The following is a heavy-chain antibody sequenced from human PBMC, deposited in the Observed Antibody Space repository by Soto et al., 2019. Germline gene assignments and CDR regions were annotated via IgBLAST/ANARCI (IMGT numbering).Heavy chain of an antibody. CDR1: GGTFSSYT. D-gene: IGHD5-12*01. CDR2: IIPILGIA. V-gene: IGHV1-69*02. Sequence: ASVKVSCKASGGTFSSYTISWVRQAPGQGLEWMGRIIPILGIANYAQKFQGRVTITADKSTSTAYMELSSLRSEDTAVYYCARGSGYDYYYYYYMDVWGKGTTVTVSS. CDR3: ARGSGYDYYYYYYMDV. J-gene: IGHJ6*03.